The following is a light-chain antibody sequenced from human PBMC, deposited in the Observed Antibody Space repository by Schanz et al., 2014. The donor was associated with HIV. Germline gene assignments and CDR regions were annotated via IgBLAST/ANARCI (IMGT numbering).Light chain of an antibody. CDR3: ATWDTFLNGVV. CDR2: DND. CDR1: NSNIGNNF. V-gene: IGLV1-51*01. J-gene: IGLJ2*01. Sequence: QSVLTQPPSVSAAPGQKVTISCSGSNSNIGNNFVSWYQQFPGTAPKILIFDNDKRPSGIPDRFSGSKTGTSATLAIIGLQTGDEADYYCATWDTFLNGVVFGGGTKVTVL.